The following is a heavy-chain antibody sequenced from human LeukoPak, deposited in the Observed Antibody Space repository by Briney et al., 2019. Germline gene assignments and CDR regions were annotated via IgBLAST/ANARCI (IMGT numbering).Heavy chain of an antibody. D-gene: IGHD2-2*01. CDR3: TTDPNIVVVPAATTAEYFQH. V-gene: IGHV3-23*01. CDR1: GFTFSSYA. Sequence: PGGSLRLSCAASGFTFSSYAMSWVRQAPGKGLEWVSAISGSGGSTYYADSVKGRFTISRDNSKNTLYLQMNSLRAEDTAVYYCTTDPNIVVVPAATTAEYFQHWGQGTLVTVSS. CDR2: ISGSGGST. J-gene: IGHJ1*01.